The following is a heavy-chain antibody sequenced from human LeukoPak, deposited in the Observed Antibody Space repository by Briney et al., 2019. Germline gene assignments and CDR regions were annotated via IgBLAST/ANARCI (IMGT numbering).Heavy chain of an antibody. Sequence: GGSLRLSCAASGFTFSSYAMSWVRQAPGKGLEWDSAISGSGGSTYYADSVKGRFTISRDNSKNTLYLQMNSLRAEDTAVYYCAKEFFYGSDYSGYDPYFDYWGQGTLVTVSS. V-gene: IGHV3-23*01. CDR3: AKEFFYGSDYSGYDPYFDY. CDR2: ISGSGGST. J-gene: IGHJ4*02. CDR1: GFTFSSYA. D-gene: IGHD5-12*01.